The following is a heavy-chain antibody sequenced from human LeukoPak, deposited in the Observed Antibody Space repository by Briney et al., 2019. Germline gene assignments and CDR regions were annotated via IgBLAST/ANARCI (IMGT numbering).Heavy chain of an antibody. J-gene: IGHJ6*02. V-gene: IGHV1-2*02. CDR2: INPNSGGT. CDR1: GYTFTGYY. CDR3: ARDIAVTGTGYYYGMDV. Sequence: ASVKVSCKASGYTFTGYYMHWVRQAPGQGLEWMGWINPNSGGTNYAQKFQGRVTMTRDTSTSTVYMELSSLRSEDTALYYCARDIAVTGTGYYYGMDVWGQGTTVTVSS. D-gene: IGHD6-19*01.